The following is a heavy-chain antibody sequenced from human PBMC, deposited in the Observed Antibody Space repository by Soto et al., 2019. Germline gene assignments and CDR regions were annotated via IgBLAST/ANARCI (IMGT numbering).Heavy chain of an antibody. J-gene: IGHJ4*02. CDR1: EFTFSSYA. CDR2: ISGSGGST. CDR3: LKDTRYYESSENC. V-gene: IGHV3-23*01. Sequence: PGGSLRLSCAAPEFTFSSYAMGWVRQAPGKGLEWVSAISGSGGSTYYADSVKGRFTISRDNSKNTLYLQMNSLRAEDTAVYYCLKDTRYYESSENCWGQGTLVTVSS. D-gene: IGHD3-22*01.